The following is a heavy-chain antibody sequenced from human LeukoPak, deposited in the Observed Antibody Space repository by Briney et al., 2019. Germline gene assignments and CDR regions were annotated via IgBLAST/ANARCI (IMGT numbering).Heavy chain of an antibody. CDR2: IIPILGIA. CDR1: GCTFSSYP. Sequence: GSSVKVSCKASGCTFSSYPISWVRPAPAQGLEWMGRIIPILGIANYAQKFQGRVTITADKSTSTAYMELSSLRSEDTAVYYCARIRGAVTYFDYWGQGTLVTVSS. D-gene: IGHD1-26*01. V-gene: IGHV1-69*02. CDR3: ARIRGAVTYFDY. J-gene: IGHJ4*02.